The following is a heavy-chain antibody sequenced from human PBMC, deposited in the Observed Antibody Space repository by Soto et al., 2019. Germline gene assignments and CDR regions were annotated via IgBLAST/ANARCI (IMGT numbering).Heavy chain of an antibody. J-gene: IGHJ5*02. CDR3: ARGIATGQLDP. Sequence: ASVKVSCKVSGYTLTDYYLHWVRQAPGQGLESMGWINPDNGNTKSSQKFQDRVIITRDTSASAAYMDLSSLRSEDTPVYYCARGIATGQLDPWGQGTLVTVSS. D-gene: IGHD2-15*01. CDR1: GYTLTDYY. CDR2: INPDNGNT. V-gene: IGHV1-3*01.